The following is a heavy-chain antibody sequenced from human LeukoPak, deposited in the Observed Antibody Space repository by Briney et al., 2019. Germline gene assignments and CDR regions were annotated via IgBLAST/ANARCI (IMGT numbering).Heavy chain of an antibody. V-gene: IGHV3-74*01. CDR2: INSDGSST. Sequence: GGSLRLSCTASGFTFSSYWMHWVRQTPGMGLVWVSRINSDGSSTSYADSVKGRFTISRDNAKNTLYLQMNSLRAEDTAVYYCARGIYYFDYWGQGTLVTVSS. CDR3: ARGIYYFDY. J-gene: IGHJ4*02. CDR1: GFTFSSYW.